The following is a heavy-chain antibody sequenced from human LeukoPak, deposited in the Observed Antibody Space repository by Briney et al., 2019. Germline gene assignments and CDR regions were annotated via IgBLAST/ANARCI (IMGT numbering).Heavy chain of an antibody. CDR1: GGSITNTDY. D-gene: IGHD2-2*01. V-gene: IGHV4-39*07. CDR2: VYYTGSA. Sequence: SETLSLTCTVSGGSITNTDYWAWIRQSPGKGLEWIGSVYYTGSAYYNPSLKSRVTISVDTSKNQFSLKLSSVIAADTAVYYCARGGGYCSSTSCYFDYWGQGTLVTVSS. CDR3: ARGGGYCSSTSCYFDY. J-gene: IGHJ4*02.